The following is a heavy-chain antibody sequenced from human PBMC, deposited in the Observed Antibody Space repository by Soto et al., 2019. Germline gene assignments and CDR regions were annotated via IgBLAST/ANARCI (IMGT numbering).Heavy chain of an antibody. CDR3: TRDGRGLGRLSLFEY. CDR1: GFNVNSDY. D-gene: IGHD2-21*02. CDR2: IYSGETT. V-gene: IGHV3-53*01. Sequence: LSCAASGFNVNSDYMNWVRQTPGKGLEWVASIYSGETTYYADSVRGRFTISSDKSKNTLYFQLSSLRIEDTAVYYCTRDGRGLGRLSLFEYWGQGVLVTVSS. J-gene: IGHJ4*02.